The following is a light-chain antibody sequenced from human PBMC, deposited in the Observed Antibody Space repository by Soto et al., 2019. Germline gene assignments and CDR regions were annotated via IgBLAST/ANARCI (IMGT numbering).Light chain of an antibody. J-gene: IGKJ5*01. CDR1: QSVSSNY. Sequence: EIVLTQSPGTLSLSPGERATLSCRASQSVSSNYLAWYQQKPGQAPRLLIYGASHRATGIPDRFSGSGSGTDFTLTISRLEPEDFAVYYCQQYGGSPPITFGQGIRLEIK. V-gene: IGKV3-20*01. CDR3: QQYGGSPPIT. CDR2: GAS.